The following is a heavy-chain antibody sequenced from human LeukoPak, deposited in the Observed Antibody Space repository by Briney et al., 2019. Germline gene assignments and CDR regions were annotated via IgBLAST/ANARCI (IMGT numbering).Heavy chain of an antibody. CDR2: ISHDGSSK. V-gene: IGHV3-30*04. CDR1: GFAFSAYA. D-gene: IGHD4-17*01. J-gene: IGHJ6*02. CDR3: ARDFRGAVTTPPRLDV. Sequence: GGSLRLSCAASGFAFSAYAVHWVRQAPGKGLEWVTLISHDGSSKYYADSVKGRFTVSRDNSKNTLYLQMDSLRTDDTAVYYCARDFRGAVTTPPRLDVWGQGTTVAVSS.